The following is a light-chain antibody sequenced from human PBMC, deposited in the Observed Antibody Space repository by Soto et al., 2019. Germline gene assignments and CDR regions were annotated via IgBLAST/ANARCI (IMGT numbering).Light chain of an antibody. V-gene: IGKV2-28*01. J-gene: IGKJ2*01. CDR1: QSLLHSNGYNF. CDR2: VGS. CDR3: MQARQPPYT. Sequence: DIVMTQSPPTLPVTPGEPASISCRSSQSLLHSNGYNFLDWYLQKPGQSPQLLIYVGSNRPSGVPDRFRGSGSGTDFTLKISRVEAEDVGIYYCMQARQPPYTFGQGTNLEIK.